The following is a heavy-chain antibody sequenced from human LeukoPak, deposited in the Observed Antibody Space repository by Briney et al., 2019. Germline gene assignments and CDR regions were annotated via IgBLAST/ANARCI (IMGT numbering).Heavy chain of an antibody. CDR3: ARGDRSSWTYYYYYYMDV. V-gene: IGHV3-48*01. D-gene: IGHD6-13*01. Sequence: GGSLRLSCAASGFTFSSYSMNWVRQAPGKGLEWVSYISSSSSTIYYADSVKGRFTISRDNAKNSLYLQMNSLRAEDTAVYYCARGDRSSWTYYYYYYMDVWGKGTTVTVSS. CDR2: ISSSSSTI. J-gene: IGHJ6*03. CDR1: GFTFSSYS.